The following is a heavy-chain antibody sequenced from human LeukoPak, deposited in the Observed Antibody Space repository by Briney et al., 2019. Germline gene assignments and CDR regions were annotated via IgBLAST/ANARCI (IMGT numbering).Heavy chain of an antibody. CDR3: AREFGGYYDSSGYHDIDY. J-gene: IGHJ4*02. CDR2: KFSHDGST. V-gene: IGHV1-46*02. D-gene: IGHD3-22*01. Sequence: ASVKVSCKPSGYSFNSHHVHWVRQAPGQGLEWMGVKFSHDGSTSTAQKFQGRVTLTRDTSTSTVGMELSSLRSEDTAVYYCAREFGGYYDSSGYHDIDYWGQGTLVTVSS. CDR1: GYSFNSHH.